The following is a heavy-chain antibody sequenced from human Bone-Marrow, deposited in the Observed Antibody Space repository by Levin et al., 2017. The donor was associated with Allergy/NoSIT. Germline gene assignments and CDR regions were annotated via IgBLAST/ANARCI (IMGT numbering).Heavy chain of an antibody. V-gene: IGHV3-20*01. J-gene: IGHJ4*02. CDR3: MRDPGWRGGSPSPDY. D-gene: IGHD1-26*01. CDR1: GFTFDEYG. Sequence: GESLKISCAVSGFTFDEYGMSWVRQAPGKGLEYVAGINWNGGSTGYADSVKGRFTVSRDNARNSLFLQMNSLRVEDTALYLCMRDPGWRGGSPSPDYWGQGTLVTVSS. CDR2: INWNGGST.